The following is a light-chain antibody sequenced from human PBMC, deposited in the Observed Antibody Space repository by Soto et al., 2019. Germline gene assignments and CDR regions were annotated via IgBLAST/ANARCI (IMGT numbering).Light chain of an antibody. CDR1: QSISSW. J-gene: IGKJ1*01. CDR3: QQYNRYSPT. CDR2: KAS. Sequence: DIQMTQSPSTLSASVGDRVTITCRASQSISSWLAWYQQKPGKAPKLLIYKASSLESGVPSRFSGSGSGTEFNLTISSLQPDDFATYYCQQYNRYSPTFGQGTKVEIK. V-gene: IGKV1-5*03.